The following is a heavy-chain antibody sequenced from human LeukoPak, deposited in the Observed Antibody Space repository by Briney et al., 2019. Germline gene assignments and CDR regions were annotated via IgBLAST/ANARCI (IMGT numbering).Heavy chain of an antibody. Sequence: SETLSLTCTVSATISSNTYYWGWISQTPGKGLEWIGSIYSSGSTYYNPSLKSRVTISVDTSKNQFSLKLSSVAAADTAVYYCARLTAGTVDYWGPGTLVTVSS. V-gene: IGHV4-39*01. D-gene: IGHD1-1*01. CDR3: ARLTAGTVDY. CDR1: ATISSNTYY. J-gene: IGHJ4*02. CDR2: IYSSGST.